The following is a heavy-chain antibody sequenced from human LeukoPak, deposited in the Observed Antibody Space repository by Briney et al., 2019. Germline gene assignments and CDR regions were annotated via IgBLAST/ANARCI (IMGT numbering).Heavy chain of an antibody. CDR1: GFTFSSDG. V-gene: IGHV3-30*02. CDR3: AMGYDSNLDYYYYMDV. CDR2: IWYDGSDK. Sequence: WGSLRLSCAASGFTFSSDGMHWVRQVPGKGLGWVSFIWYDGSDKYYADSVKGRFTSSRDNLTNTLHLQMNSLRVEDTAVYFCAMGYDSNLDYYYYMDVWGKGTTVTVSS. J-gene: IGHJ6*03. D-gene: IGHD3-16*01.